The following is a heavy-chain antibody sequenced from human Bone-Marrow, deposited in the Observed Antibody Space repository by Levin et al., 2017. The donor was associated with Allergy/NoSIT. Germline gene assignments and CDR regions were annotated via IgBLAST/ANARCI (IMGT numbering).Heavy chain of an antibody. D-gene: IGHD6-13*01. V-gene: IGHV4-59*01. CDR3: AGMKGGPSWYHWFDP. Sequence: SETLSLTCTVSGDSITNYYYSWIRQPPGKGLEWIGHISNTGSTKYDPSLKSRIGISVDTSKNQFSLRLTSVTAADSAVYYCAGMKGGPSWYHWFDPWGQGTLVTVSS. CDR1: GDSITNYY. J-gene: IGHJ5*02. CDR2: ISNTGST.